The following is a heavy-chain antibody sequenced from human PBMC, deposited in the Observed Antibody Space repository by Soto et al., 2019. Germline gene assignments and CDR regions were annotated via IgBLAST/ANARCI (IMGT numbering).Heavy chain of an antibody. V-gene: IGHV4-31*03. CDR2: IYYSGST. Sequence: QVQLQESGPGLVKPSQTLSLTFTVSGGSISSGGYYWSWIRQHPGKGLEWIGYIYYSGSTYYNPSLKSRVTISVDTSKNQFSLKLSSVTAADTAVCYCARDRQYCSSTSCYHNWFDPWGQGTLVTVSS. D-gene: IGHD2-2*01. CDR3: ARDRQYCSSTSCYHNWFDP. CDR1: GGSISSGGYY. J-gene: IGHJ5*02.